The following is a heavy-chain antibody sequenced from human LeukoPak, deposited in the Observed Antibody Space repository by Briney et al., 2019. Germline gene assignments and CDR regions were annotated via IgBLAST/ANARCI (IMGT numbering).Heavy chain of an antibody. CDR3: GKYLGALYSGYDYDV. J-gene: IGHJ6*02. V-gene: IGHV3-21*04. Sequence: PGGSLRLSCAASGFTISSYSMNWVRQAPGKGLEWVSSISTRSTYISYADSVRGRFTISRDNAKNSLYLQMNSLRAEDTAVYYCGKYLGALYSGYDYDVWGQGTTVTVSS. D-gene: IGHD5-12*01. CDR2: ISTRSTYI. CDR1: GFTISSYS.